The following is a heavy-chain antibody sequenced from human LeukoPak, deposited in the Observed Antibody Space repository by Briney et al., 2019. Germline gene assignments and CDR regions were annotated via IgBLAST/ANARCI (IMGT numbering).Heavy chain of an antibody. V-gene: IGHV3-53*01. CDR1: GFTFSSYA. D-gene: IGHD1-1*01. CDR3: ASCREGYNWLDY. Sequence: GGSLRLSCAAPGFTFSSYAMSWVRQAPGKGLEWVSVIYRGGDTYYADSVKGRFTISRDNSKNTLYLQMNSLRAEDTAVYYCASCREGYNWLDYWGQGTRVIVSS. CDR2: IYRGGDT. J-gene: IGHJ4*02.